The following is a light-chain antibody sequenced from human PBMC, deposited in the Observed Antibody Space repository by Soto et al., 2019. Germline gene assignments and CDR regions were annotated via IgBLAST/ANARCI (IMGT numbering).Light chain of an antibody. J-gene: IGKJ4*01. CDR3: QQYNNWPPLT. CDR1: QSVSSN. Sequence: EIVMTQSPATLSVSPGERATLSCGASQSVSSNLAWYQQKPGQAPRLLIYGASTRATGIPARFSGSGSGTEFTLTISSLQSEDFAVHYCQQYNNWPPLTVGGGTKVEIK. CDR2: GAS. V-gene: IGKV3-15*01.